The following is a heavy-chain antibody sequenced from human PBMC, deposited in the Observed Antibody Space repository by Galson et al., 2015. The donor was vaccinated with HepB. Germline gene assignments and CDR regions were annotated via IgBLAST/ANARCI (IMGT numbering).Heavy chain of an antibody. CDR3: ARAAIPRIYMVLGASDYYYMDV. D-gene: IGHD3-10*01. J-gene: IGHJ6*03. CDR1: GYTFTSYY. CDR2: INPSGGST. V-gene: IGHV1-46*03. Sequence: SVKVSCKASGYTFTSYYMHWVRQAPGQGLEWMGIINPSGGSTSYAQKFQGRVTMTRDTSTSTVYMELSSLRSEDTAVYYCARAAIPRIYMVLGASDYYYMDVWGKGTTVTVSS.